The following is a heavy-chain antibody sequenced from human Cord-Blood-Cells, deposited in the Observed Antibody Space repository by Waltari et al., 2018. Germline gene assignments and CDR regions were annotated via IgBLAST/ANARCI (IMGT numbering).Heavy chain of an antibody. CDR2: IIPILGTA. CDR3: ARDVGLVAKNYYYMDV. D-gene: IGHD5-12*01. J-gene: IGHJ6*03. Sequence: QVQLVQSGAEVKKPGSSVKVSCKASGGTFSSYAIRWVRQAPGQGLEWMGGIIPILGTANDAQKVQGRVTITADESTSTAYMELSSLRSEDTAVYYCARDVGLVAKNYYYMDVWGKGTTVTVSS. V-gene: IGHV1-69*01. CDR1: GGTFSSYA.